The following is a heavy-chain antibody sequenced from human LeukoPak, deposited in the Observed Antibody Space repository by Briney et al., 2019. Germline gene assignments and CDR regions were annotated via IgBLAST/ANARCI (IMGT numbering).Heavy chain of an antibody. D-gene: IGHD3-10*01. CDR2: IYHTGTT. Sequence: SETLSLTCTVSGGSISSHYWSWIRQPPGKGLEWIGSIYHTGTTYYNASLRSRVTISVDPSKNQFSLKLRSVTAADTALYYCAAHYYGSGSFNWGQGTLVTVSS. V-gene: IGHV4-39*07. CDR1: GGSISSHY. J-gene: IGHJ4*02. CDR3: AAHYYGSGSFN.